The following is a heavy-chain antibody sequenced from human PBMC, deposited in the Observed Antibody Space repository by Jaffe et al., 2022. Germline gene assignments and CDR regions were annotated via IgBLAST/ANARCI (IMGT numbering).Heavy chain of an antibody. D-gene: IGHD2-2*01. CDR2: ISSSSSTI. CDR3: ARDRDIVVVPAAGFWLRAFDP. V-gene: IGHV3-48*01. Sequence: EVQLVESGGGLVQPGGSLRLSCAASGFTFSSYSMNWVRQAPGKGLEWVSYISSSSSTIYYADSVKGRFTISRDNAKNSLYLQMNSLRAEDTAVYYCARDRDIVVVPAAGFWLRAFDPWGQGTLVTVSS. J-gene: IGHJ5*02. CDR1: GFTFSSYS.